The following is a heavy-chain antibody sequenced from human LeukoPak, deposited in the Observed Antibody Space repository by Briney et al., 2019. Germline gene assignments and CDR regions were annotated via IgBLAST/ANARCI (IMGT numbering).Heavy chain of an antibody. V-gene: IGHV4-39*01. CDR2: LYYGVNT. CDR1: GDSVTTTNFY. Sequence: PSETLSLTCTVSGDSVTTTNFYWGWIRQAPGKGLEWIGSLYYGVNTYYKPSLKSRVTISVDTSLNQFSLILTSVTAADTGVYYCARPRVQQLASSYYMDVWGKGTTVTVSS. J-gene: IGHJ6*03. CDR3: ARPRVQQLASSYYMDV. D-gene: IGHD6-13*01.